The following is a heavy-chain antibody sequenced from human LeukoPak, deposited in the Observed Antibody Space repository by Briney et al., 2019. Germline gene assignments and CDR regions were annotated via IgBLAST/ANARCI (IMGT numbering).Heavy chain of an antibody. CDR3: ARHGVGGGVVPAAYYFDY. D-gene: IGHD2-2*01. V-gene: IGHV4-59*08. Sequence: SETLSLTCTVSGGSISSYYWSWIRQPPGKGLEWIGYIYYSGSTDYNPSLESRVTISVDTSKNQFSLKLSSVTAADTAVYYCARHGVGGGVVPAAYYFDYWGQGTLVTVSS. CDR2: IYYSGST. J-gene: IGHJ4*02. CDR1: GGSISSYY.